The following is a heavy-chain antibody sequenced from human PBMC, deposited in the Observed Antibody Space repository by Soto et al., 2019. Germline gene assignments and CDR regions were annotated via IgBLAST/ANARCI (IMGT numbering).Heavy chain of an antibody. CDR1: GYTFTSYA. D-gene: IGHD3-3*01. V-gene: IGHV1-3*01. CDR2: INGGNGNT. J-gene: IGHJ5*02. CDR3: ARSSGVVITNWFDP. Sequence: ASVKVSCKASGYTFTSYAMHWVRQAPGQRLEWMGWINGGNGNTQYSQNFQGRVTITRDTSASTAYMELSRLRSEDTAVYYCARSSGVVITNWFDPWGQGTLVTVSS.